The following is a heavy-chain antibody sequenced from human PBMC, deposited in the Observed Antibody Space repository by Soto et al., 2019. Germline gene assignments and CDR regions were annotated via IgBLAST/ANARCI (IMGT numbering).Heavy chain of an antibody. CDR2: IIPILDIA. CDR3: AAGGHGAFDI. J-gene: IGHJ3*02. Sequence: QVQLVQSGAEVKKPGSSVKVSCKASGDTFSSYTISWVRQASGQGLEWMGRIIPILDIANYAQKFQGRVTITADKSTSTAYMELSSLRSEDTAVYYCAAGGHGAFDIWRQGTMVTVSS. V-gene: IGHV1-69*02. D-gene: IGHD1-26*01. CDR1: GDTFSSYT.